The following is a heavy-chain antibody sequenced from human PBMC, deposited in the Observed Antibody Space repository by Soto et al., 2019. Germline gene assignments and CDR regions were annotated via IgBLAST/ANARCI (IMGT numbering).Heavy chain of an antibody. CDR3: ARIDYGDPSWFDP. CDR2: IYYSGST. J-gene: IGHJ5*02. CDR1: GGSISSYY. V-gene: IGHV4-59*08. Sequence: SETLSLTCTVSGGSISSYYWSWIRQPPGKGLEWIGYIYYSGSTNYNPSLKSRVTISVDTSKNQFSLKLSSVTAADTAVYYCARIDYGDPSWFDPWGQGTLVTVSS. D-gene: IGHD4-17*01.